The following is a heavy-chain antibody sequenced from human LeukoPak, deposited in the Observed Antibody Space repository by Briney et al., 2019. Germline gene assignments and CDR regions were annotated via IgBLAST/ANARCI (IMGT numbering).Heavy chain of an antibody. CDR3: ARYYYGSGSYYPAPPYYGMDV. CDR2: INSDGSST. V-gene: IGHV3-74*03. CDR1: GFTFSSYW. D-gene: IGHD3-10*01. Sequence: GGSLRLSCAASGFTFSSYWMHWVRQAPGKGLVWVSHINSDGSSTTYADSVKGRFTISRDNARNTLYLQMNSLRAEDTALYYCARYYYGSGSYYPAPPYYGMDVRGQGTTVTVSS. J-gene: IGHJ6*02.